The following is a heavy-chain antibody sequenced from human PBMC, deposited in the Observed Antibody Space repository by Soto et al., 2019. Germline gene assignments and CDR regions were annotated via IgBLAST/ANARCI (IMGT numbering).Heavy chain of an antibody. D-gene: IGHD6-19*01. CDR1: GFTFSGSA. CDR3: TRHGGWYDY. CDR2: IRSKANSYAT. V-gene: IGHV3-73*01. Sequence: EVQLVESGGGLVQPGGSLKLSCAASGFTFSGSAMHWVRQASGKGLEWVGRIRSKANSYATAYAASVKGRFTISRDDSKNTAYLQMNSLKTEDTAVYYCTRHGGWYDYWGQGTLVTVSS. J-gene: IGHJ4*02.